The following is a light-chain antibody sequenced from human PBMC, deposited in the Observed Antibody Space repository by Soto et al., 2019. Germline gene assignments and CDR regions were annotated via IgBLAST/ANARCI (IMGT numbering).Light chain of an antibody. J-gene: IGLJ2*01. Sequence: QSALTQPPSVSGSPGQSVTISCTGSSSDVGSNNRVSWYQQPPGTAPKFIIYEVSNRPSGVTDRFSGSKSGNTASLTISGLQAEDEADYYCSSYISSSSSVVFGGGTKLTVL. CDR1: SSDVGSNNR. CDR2: EVS. V-gene: IGLV2-18*02. CDR3: SSYISSSSSVV.